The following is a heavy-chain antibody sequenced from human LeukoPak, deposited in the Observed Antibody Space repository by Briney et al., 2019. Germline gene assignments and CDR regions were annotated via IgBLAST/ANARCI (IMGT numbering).Heavy chain of an antibody. J-gene: IGHJ6*02. CDR1: GYTFTGYY. Sequence: ASVKVSCKASGYTFTGYYMHWVRQAPGQGLECMGWINPDSGGTNYAQKFQGWVTMTRDTSISTAYMELSRLRSDDTAVYYCARAWEPGLYGMDVWGXGTTVTVSS. CDR2: INPDSGGT. D-gene: IGHD1-26*01. V-gene: IGHV1-2*04. CDR3: ARAWEPGLYGMDV.